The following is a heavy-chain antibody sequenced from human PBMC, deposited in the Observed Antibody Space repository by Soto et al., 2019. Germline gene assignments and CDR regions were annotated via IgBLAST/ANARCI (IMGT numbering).Heavy chain of an antibody. J-gene: IGHJ4*02. CDR1: GYTFTSYD. CDR3: ATAPRLLRSQIDY. D-gene: IGHD4-17*01. V-gene: IGHV1-8*01. Sequence: GASVKVSCKASGYTFTSYDINWVRQATGQGLEWMGWMNPNSGNTGYAQKFQGRVTMTRNTSISTAYMELSSLRSEDTAVYYCATAPRLLRSQIDYWGQGTLVNVSS. CDR2: MNPNSGNT.